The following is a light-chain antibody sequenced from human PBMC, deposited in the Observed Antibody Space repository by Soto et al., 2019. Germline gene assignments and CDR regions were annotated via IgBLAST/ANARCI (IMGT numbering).Light chain of an antibody. V-gene: IGKV4-1*01. Sequence: DIVMTQSPDSLAVSLGERATINCESSQSVLYSSNNNNYLAWYQQKPGQPPKLLIYWASTRESGVPERFSGSGSRTDFTLTISSLQAEDVAVYDCQQYDSTPWTFGQGTKVAIK. CDR2: WAS. CDR3: QQYDSTPWT. CDR1: QSVLYSSNNNNY. J-gene: IGKJ1*01.